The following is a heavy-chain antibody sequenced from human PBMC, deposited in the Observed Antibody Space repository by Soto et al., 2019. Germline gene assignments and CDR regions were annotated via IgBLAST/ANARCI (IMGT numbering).Heavy chain of an antibody. J-gene: IGHJ6*02. V-gene: IGHV4-31*01. Sequence: PSETLSLTCTVSGGSISSGGYYWSWIRQHPGKGLEWIGYIYYSGSTYYNPSLKSQVTISVDTSKNQFSLKLSSVTAADTAVYYCAREVGDYVNYYYGMDVWGQGTTVTVSS. D-gene: IGHD4-17*01. CDR2: IYYSGST. CDR1: GGSISSGGYY. CDR3: AREVGDYVNYYYGMDV.